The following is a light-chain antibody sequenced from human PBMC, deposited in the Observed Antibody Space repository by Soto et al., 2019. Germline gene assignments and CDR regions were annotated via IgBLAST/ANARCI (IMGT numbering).Light chain of an antibody. V-gene: IGKV4-1*01. CDR2: WAS. CDR1: QSLLYSSNNKNY. Sequence: IGMTQSPDSLAVSLGERATINCKSSQSLLYSSNNKNYLAWYQQKPGQPPKLLIYWASTRASGVPARFSGSGSGTDFTLTISSLEPEDFAVYYCQQRSNWPITFGQGTRLEI. CDR3: QQRSNWPIT. J-gene: IGKJ5*01.